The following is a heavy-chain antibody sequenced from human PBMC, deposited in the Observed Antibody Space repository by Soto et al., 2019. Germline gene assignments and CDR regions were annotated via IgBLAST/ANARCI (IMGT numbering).Heavy chain of an antibody. J-gene: IGHJ6*02. CDR3: ARERLLVYYYGMDV. Sequence: QVQLVESGGGVVQPGRSLRLSCAASGFTFSSYAMHWVRQAPGKGLEWVAVISYDGSNKYYADSVKGRFTISRDNSKNTLYLQMNSLRAEDTAVYYCARERLLVYYYGMDVWGQGTTVTVSS. CDR2: ISYDGSNK. V-gene: IGHV3-30-3*01. D-gene: IGHD6-25*01. CDR1: GFTFSSYA.